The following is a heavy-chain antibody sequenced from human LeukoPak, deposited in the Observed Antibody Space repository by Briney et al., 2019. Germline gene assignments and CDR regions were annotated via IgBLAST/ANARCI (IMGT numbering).Heavy chain of an antibody. D-gene: IGHD3-3*01. V-gene: IGHV3-30-3*01. CDR3: ARDLGIDFWSDSYYYGMDV. CDR2: ISYDGSNK. J-gene: IGHJ6*02. CDR1: GFTFSSYA. Sequence: GESLRLSCAASGFTFSSYAMHWVRQAPGKGLEWVAVISYDGSNKYYADSVKGRFTISRDNSKNTLYLQMNSLRAEDTAVYYCARDLGIDFWSDSYYYGMDVWGQGTTVTVSS.